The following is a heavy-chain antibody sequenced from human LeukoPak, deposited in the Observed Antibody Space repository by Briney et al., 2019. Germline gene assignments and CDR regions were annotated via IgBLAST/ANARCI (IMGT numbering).Heavy chain of an antibody. J-gene: IGHJ4*02. CDR1: GFTFSSYW. CDR3: AKIFGYYYGSGSSDY. D-gene: IGHD3-10*01. Sequence: GGSLRLSCAASGFTFSSYWMHWVRQAPGKGLVWVSRINSHGSSTSYADSVKGRFTISRDNAKNTLYLQMNSLRVEDTAVYYCAKIFGYYYGSGSSDYWGQGILVTVSS. CDR2: INSHGSST. V-gene: IGHV3-74*01.